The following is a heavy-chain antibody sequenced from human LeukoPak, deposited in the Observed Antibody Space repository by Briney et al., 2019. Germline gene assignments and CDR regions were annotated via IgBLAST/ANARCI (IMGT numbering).Heavy chain of an antibody. CDR1: GFSFSTYT. V-gene: IGHV3-7*01. D-gene: IGHD3-10*01. Sequence: GGSLRLSCAASGFSFSTYTMHWVRQAPGKGLEWVANIKQDGSEKYYVDSVKGRFTISRDNAKNSLYLQMNSLRAEDTAVYYCARYGLLWFGEFSKHFDYWGQGTLVTVSS. J-gene: IGHJ4*02. CDR3: ARYGLLWFGEFSKHFDY. CDR2: IKQDGSEK.